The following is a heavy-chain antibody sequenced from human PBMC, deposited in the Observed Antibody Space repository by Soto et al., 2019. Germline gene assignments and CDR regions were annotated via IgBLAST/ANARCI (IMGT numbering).Heavy chain of an antibody. CDR3: AKDGGVDSSSSGFY. J-gene: IGHJ4*02. D-gene: IGHD6-6*01. CDR1: GFTFDDYA. V-gene: IGHV3-9*01. Sequence: GGSLRLSCAASGFTFDDYAMHWVRQAPGKGLEWVSGISWNSGSIGYADSVKGRFTISRDNAKNSLYLQMNSLRAEDTALYYCAKDGGVDSSSSGFYWGQGTLVTVSS. CDR2: ISWNSGSI.